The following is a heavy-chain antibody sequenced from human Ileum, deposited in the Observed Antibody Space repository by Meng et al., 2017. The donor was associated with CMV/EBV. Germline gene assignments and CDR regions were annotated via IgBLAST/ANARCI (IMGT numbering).Heavy chain of an antibody. CDR2: INGGNGIT. J-gene: IGHJ4*02. Sequence: SLNASGDNFTNYALQWLRQAPRPGLEWMGWINGGNGITKYSQKFQGRVTFTRDTSASTGFMEVSSLRYEDTAVYYCARIGNGAHFDYWGQGTLVTVSS. V-gene: IGHV1-3*01. CDR1: GDNFTNYA. CDR3: ARIGNGAHFDY. D-gene: IGHD4-17*01.